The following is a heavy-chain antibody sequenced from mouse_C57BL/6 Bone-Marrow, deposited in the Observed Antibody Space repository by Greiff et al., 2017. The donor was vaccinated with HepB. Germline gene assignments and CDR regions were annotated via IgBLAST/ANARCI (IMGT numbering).Heavy chain of an antibody. J-gene: IGHJ2*01. CDR2: IRNKANGYTT. Sequence: EVKLVESGGGLVQPGGSLSLSCAASGFTFTDYYMSWVRQPPGKALEWLGFIRNKANGYTTEYSASVKGRFTISRDNSQSILYLQMNALRAEDSASYYCASFKLGPSFDYWGQGTTLTVSS. CDR1: GFTFTDYY. CDR3: ASFKLGPSFDY. D-gene: IGHD4-1*01. V-gene: IGHV7-3*01.